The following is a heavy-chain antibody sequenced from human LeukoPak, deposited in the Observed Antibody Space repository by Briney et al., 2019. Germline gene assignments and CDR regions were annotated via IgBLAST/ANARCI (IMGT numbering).Heavy chain of an antibody. J-gene: IGHJ3*02. D-gene: IGHD3-22*01. CDR2: IYYSGST. V-gene: IGHV4-59*12. CDR1: GGSISSYY. Sequence: SETLSLTCTVSGGSISSYYWSWIRQPPGKGLEWIGYIYYSGSTNYNPSLKSRVTISVDTSKNQFSLKLNSMTAADTAVYYCARYVHYYDSSGYFRSNAFDIWGQGTMVTVSS. CDR3: ARYVHYYDSSGYFRSNAFDI.